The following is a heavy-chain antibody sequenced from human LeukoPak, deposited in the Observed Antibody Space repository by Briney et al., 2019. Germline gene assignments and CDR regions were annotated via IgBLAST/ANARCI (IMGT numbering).Heavy chain of an antibody. D-gene: IGHD2-2*01. CDR2: IYYSGST. CDR3: ARGGYQLLY. V-gene: IGHV4-59*08. Sequence: SETLSLTCTVSGGSISSYYWSWIRQPPGKGLEWIGYIYYSGSTNYNPSLKSRVTISVDTSKNQFSLKLSSVTAADTAVYYCARGGYQLLYWGQGTLVTVSS. J-gene: IGHJ4*02. CDR1: GGSISSYY.